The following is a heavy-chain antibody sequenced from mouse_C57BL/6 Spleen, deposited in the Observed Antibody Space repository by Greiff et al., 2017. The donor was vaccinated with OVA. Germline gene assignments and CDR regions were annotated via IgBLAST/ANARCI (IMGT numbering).Heavy chain of an antibody. CDR2: IYPGSGST. V-gene: IGHV1-55*01. CDR1: GYTFTSYW. CDR3: ATYDYDEGYYYARDY. Sequence: QVQLQQPGAELVKPGASVKMSCKASGYTFTSYWITWVKQRPGQGLEWIGDIYPGSGSTNYNEKFKSKATLTVDTSSSTAYMQLSSLTSEDSAVYYCATYDYDEGYYYARDYWGQGTSVTVSS. D-gene: IGHD2-4*01. J-gene: IGHJ4*01.